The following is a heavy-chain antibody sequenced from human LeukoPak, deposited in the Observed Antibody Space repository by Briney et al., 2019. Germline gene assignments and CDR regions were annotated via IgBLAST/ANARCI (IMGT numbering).Heavy chain of an antibody. J-gene: IGHJ3*01. V-gene: IGHV3-30*04. CDR1: GFTFSNYA. CDR3: ARGQHRWDYSHNLMSF. Sequence: GGSLRLSCAASGFTFSNYAMHWVRQAPGKGLEWVALISYDGSNKFYADSVKGRFTISRDNSKNTLYLLMNNLRADDTAVYYCARGQHRWDYSHNLMSFWGQGTLVTVSS. D-gene: IGHD4-11*01. CDR2: ISYDGSNK.